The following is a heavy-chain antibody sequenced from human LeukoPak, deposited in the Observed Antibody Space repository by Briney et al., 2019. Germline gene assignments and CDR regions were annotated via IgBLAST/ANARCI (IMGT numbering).Heavy chain of an antibody. J-gene: IGHJ4*02. CDR3: ARQTGSGLFILP. D-gene: IGHD3/OR15-3a*01. Sequence: SETLSLTCTVSGVSISSSNSHWGWIRQPPGKGLEWIGSIYYSGNTYYNASLKSQVSISIDTSKNQFSLRLTSVTAADMAVYYCARQTGSGLFILPGGQGTLVTVSS. V-gene: IGHV4-39*01. CDR2: IYYSGNT. CDR1: GVSISSSNSH.